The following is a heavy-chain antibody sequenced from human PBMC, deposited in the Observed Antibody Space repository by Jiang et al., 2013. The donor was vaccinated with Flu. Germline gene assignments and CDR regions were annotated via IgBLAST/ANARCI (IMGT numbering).Heavy chain of an antibody. CDR1: EFTFRVLP. CDR3: AKGRIHKTTVTFYYYYGMDV. J-gene: IGHJ6*02. Sequence: GRSLRLSCEASEFTFRVLPCIGSARLQARGLEWLAVISYDGSEKFYSDAVRGRFAISRDNSKNTLYLQMNSLSAADTAVYYCAKGRIHKTTVTFYYYYGMDVWGQGTTVTVSS. CDR2: ISYDGSEK. D-gene: IGHD4-17*01. V-gene: IGHV3-30*18.